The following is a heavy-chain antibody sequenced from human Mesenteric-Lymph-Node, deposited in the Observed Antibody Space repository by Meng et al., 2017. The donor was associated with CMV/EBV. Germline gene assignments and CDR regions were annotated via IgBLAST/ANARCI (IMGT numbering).Heavy chain of an antibody. CDR1: EFTFRSYG. Sequence: GESLKISCVASEFTFRSYGMQWVRQAPGKGLEWVAVIGYDGNNKYYADSVRGRFTISRDNSKNTLYLQMNSLRAEDTAVYYCAKDRKGATMLGDAFDIWGQGTMVTVSS. V-gene: IGHV3-33*06. CDR3: AKDRKGATMLGDAFDI. J-gene: IGHJ3*02. D-gene: IGHD1-26*01. CDR2: IGYDGNNK.